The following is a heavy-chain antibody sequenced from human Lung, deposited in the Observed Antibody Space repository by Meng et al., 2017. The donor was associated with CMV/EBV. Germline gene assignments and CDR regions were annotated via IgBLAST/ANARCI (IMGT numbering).Heavy chain of an antibody. CDR1: GGSISSSNW. Sequence: SXTLSLXCAVSGGSISSSNWWSWVRQPPGKGLEWIGEIYHSGSTNYNPSLKSRVTISVDKSKNQFSLKLSSVTAADTAVYYCARDNKTYYDFWIGYFKDYYYGMDVWXQGTTVTVSS. V-gene: IGHV4-4*02. CDR2: IYHSGST. CDR3: ARDNKTYYDFWIGYFKDYYYGMDV. D-gene: IGHD3-3*01. J-gene: IGHJ6*02.